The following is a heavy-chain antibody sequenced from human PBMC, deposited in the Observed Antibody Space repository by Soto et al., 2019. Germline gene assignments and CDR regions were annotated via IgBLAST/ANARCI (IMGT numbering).Heavy chain of an antibody. Sequence: EVQLLESGGGFVQPGGSLRLSCVVSGFTFSNYAINWVRQAPGKGLEGVSAIRASGGSTYYIDSVKGRFTISRDSSKNTLYLQMNSLRVDDTAVYYCAIHFYYGSGSYYAGDYWGQGTLVTVSS. CDR2: IRASGGST. CDR1: GFTFSNYA. CDR3: AIHFYYGSGSYYAGDY. J-gene: IGHJ4*02. V-gene: IGHV3-23*01. D-gene: IGHD3-10*01.